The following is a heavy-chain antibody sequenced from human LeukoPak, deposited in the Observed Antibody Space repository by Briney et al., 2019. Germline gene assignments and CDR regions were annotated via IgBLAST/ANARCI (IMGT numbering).Heavy chain of an antibody. V-gene: IGHV3-21*01. Sequence: GGSLRLSCAASGFTFSSYWMSWVRQAPGKGLEWVSSISSSSSYIYYADSVKGRFTISRDNAKNSLYLQMNSLRAEDTAVYYCARGFCSSTSCYAFDIWGQGTMVTVSS. CDR2: ISSSSSYI. J-gene: IGHJ3*02. CDR3: ARGFCSSTSCYAFDI. CDR1: GFTFSSYW. D-gene: IGHD2-2*01.